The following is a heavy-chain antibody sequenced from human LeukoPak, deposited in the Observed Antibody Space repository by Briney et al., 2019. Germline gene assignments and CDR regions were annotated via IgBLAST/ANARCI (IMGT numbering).Heavy chain of an antibody. V-gene: IGHV3-21*01. CDR3: ARHVVAVGFGY. D-gene: IGHD3-22*01. CDR1: GFTFSSYT. CDR2: ITSSSSYI. J-gene: IGHJ4*02. Sequence: GGSLRLSCAASGFTFSSYTMNWVRQAPGKGLEWVSSITSSSSYIYYADSVKGRFTISRDNAKNSLYLQMNSLRAEDTAVYYCARHVVAVGFGYWGQGTLVTVSS.